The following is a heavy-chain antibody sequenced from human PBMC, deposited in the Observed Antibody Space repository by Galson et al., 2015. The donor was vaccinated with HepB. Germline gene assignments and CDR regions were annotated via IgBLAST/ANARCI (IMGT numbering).Heavy chain of an antibody. V-gene: IGHV4-59*08. CDR2: IYYSGST. CDR1: GGSISSYY. CDR3: ARHQPKLPLDP. Sequence: SETLSLTCTVSGGSISSYYWSWIRQPPGKGLEWIGYIYYSGSTNYNPSLKSRVTISVDTSKNQFSLKLSSVTAADTAVYYCARHQPKLPLDPWGQGTLVTVSS. J-gene: IGHJ5*02. D-gene: IGHD5-24*01.